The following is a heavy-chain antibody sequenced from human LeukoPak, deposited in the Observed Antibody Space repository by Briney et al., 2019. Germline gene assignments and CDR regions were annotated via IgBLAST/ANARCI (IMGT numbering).Heavy chain of an antibody. CDR3: ARGLTIFGVVNDAFDI. CDR2: IWYDGSNK. CDR1: GFTFSSYG. D-gene: IGHD3-3*01. Sequence: GRSLRLSCAASGFTFSSYGMHWVRQAPGKGLEWVAVIWYDGSNKYYADSVKGRFTISRDNSKNTLYLQMNSLRAEDTAVYYCARGLTIFGVVNDAFDIWGQGTMVTVSS. J-gene: IGHJ3*02. V-gene: IGHV3-33*01.